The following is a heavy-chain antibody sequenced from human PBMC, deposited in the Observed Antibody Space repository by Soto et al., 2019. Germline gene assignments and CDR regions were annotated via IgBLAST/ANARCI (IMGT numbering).Heavy chain of an antibody. D-gene: IGHD6-6*01. CDR2: IIPIFGTA. CDR3: ARGGYSSSPRLYYYYGMDV. V-gene: IGHV1-69*06. Sequence: QVQLVQSGAEVKKPGSSVKVSCKASGGTFSSYAISWVRQAPGQGLEWMGGIIPIFGTANYAQKFQGSVTITADKSTSTAYMELSSLRSEDTAVYYCARGGYSSSPRLYYYYGMDVWGQGTTVTVSS. J-gene: IGHJ6*02. CDR1: GGTFSSYA.